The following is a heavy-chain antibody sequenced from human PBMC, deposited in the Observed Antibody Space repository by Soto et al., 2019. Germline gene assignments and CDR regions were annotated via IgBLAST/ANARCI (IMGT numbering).Heavy chain of an antibody. CDR3: ARGRTEGYCSAGSCYEGCYFDS. CDR1: GGSFSGYY. V-gene: IGHV4-34*01. CDR2: INHSGST. Sequence: SETLSLTCAVYGGSFSGYYWSWIRQPPGKGLEWIGEINHSGSTNYNPSLKSRVTISVDTSKNQFSLKLSSVTAADTAVYYCARGRTEGYCSAGSCYEGCYFDSWGQGTLVTVSS. J-gene: IGHJ4*02. D-gene: IGHD2-15*01.